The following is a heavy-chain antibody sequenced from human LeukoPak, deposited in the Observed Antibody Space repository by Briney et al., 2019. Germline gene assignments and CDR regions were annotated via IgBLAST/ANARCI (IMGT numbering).Heavy chain of an antibody. V-gene: IGHV3-7*03. CDR3: AKRGVVIRVILVGFHKEAYYFDS. Sequence: GGSLRLSCAASGFTFSGYWMTWVRQAPGKGLEWVATIKPDGSDQYYVDSLRGRFTISRDNTKNSLYLQMNSLRAEDTAVYFCAKRGVVIRVILVGFHKEAYYFDSWGQGVLVTVSS. CDR2: IKPDGSDQ. J-gene: IGHJ4*02. D-gene: IGHD3-22*01. CDR1: GFTFSGYW.